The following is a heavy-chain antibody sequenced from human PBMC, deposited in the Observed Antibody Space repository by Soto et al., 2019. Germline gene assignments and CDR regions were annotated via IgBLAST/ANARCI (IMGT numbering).Heavy chain of an antibody. CDR2: INAGNGNT. J-gene: IGHJ6*02. CDR3: ARLRFGERNYYGMDV. D-gene: IGHD3-10*01. Sequence: GASVKVSCKASGYTFTSYAMHWVRQAPGQRLEWMGWINAGNGNTKYSQKFQGRVTITRDTSASTAYMELSSLRSEDTAVYYCARLRFGERNYYGMDVWGQGTTVTVSS. CDR1: GYTFTSYA. V-gene: IGHV1-3*01.